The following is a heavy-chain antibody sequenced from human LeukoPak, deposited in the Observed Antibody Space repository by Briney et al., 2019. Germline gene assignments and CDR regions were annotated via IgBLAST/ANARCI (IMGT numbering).Heavy chain of an antibody. J-gene: IGHJ4*02. V-gene: IGHV4-59*08. CDR3: ARHGSAQPLDY. CDR2: IYYSGST. D-gene: IGHD2-2*03. Sequence: SETLSLTCTVSGGSISSYYWSWIRQPPGKGLEWIGYIYYSGSTNYNPSLKSRVTISVDTSKNQFSLKLSSMTAADTAVYYCARHGSAQPLDYWGQGTLVTVSS. CDR1: GGSISSYY.